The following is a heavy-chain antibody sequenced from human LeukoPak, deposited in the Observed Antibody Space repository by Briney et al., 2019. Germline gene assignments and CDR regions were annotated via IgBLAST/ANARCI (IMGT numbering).Heavy chain of an antibody. D-gene: IGHD2-2*01. CDR3: ARDSYCSSTSCLFDY. CDR2: IYTSGST. J-gene: IGHJ4*02. CDR1: GGSISSGSYY. Sequence: PSETLSLTCTVSGGSISSGSYYASWIRQPAGEGLEWIGRIYTSGSTNYNPSLKSRVTISVDTPKNQFSLKLSSVTAADTAVYYCARDSYCSSTSCLFDYWGQGTLVTVSS. V-gene: IGHV4-61*02.